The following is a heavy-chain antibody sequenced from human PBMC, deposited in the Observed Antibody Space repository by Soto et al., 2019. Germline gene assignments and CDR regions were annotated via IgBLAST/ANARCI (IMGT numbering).Heavy chain of an antibody. J-gene: IGHJ4*02. D-gene: IGHD1-26*01. V-gene: IGHV4-31*03. CDR1: GGSISSGGYY. CDR3: ARAHSGSYQSHFDY. CDR2: IYYSGSP. Sequence: PSETLSLTCTVSGGSISSGGYYWSWIRQHPGKGLEWIGYIYYSGSPYYNPSLKSRVTISVDTSKNQFSLKLSSVTAADTAVYYCARAHSGSYQSHFDYWGQGTLVTVSS.